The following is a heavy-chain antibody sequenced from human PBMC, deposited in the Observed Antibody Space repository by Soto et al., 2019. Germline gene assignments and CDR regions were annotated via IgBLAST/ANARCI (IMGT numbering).Heavy chain of an antibody. J-gene: IGHJ5*02. D-gene: IGHD1-1*01. Sequence: SVKVSCKASGFTFTSSAVQWVRQARGQRLEWIGWIVVGSGNTNYAQKFQERVTITRDMSTSTAYMELSSLRSEDTAVYYCAADSTTGTNWFDPWGQGTLVTVSS. CDR3: AADSTTGTNWFDP. CDR2: IVVGSGNT. V-gene: IGHV1-58*01. CDR1: GFTFTSSA.